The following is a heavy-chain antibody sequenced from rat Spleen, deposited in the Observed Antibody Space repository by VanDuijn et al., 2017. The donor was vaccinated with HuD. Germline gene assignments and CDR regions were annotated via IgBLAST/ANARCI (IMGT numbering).Heavy chain of an antibody. CDR2: ISTGGGNT. J-gene: IGHJ2*01. CDR1: GFTFSDFD. CDR3: ARHRNYGGIPFDF. V-gene: IGHV5S23*01. Sequence: EVQLVESGGGLVLPGRSLKLSCAASGFTFSDFDMAWVRQAPTKGLEWVASISTGGGNTYYRDSVRGRFTISRNNAKSTLYLQMDSLRSEDTATYYCARHRNYGGIPFDFWGQGVMVTVSS. D-gene: IGHD1-11*01.